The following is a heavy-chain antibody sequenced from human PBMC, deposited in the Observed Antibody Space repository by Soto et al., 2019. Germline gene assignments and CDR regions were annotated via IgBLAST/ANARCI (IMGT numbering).Heavy chain of an antibody. CDR3: VKDESINWYSGHFRH. V-gene: IGHV3-9*01. J-gene: IGHJ1*01. D-gene: IGHD6-13*01. Sequence: GGSLRLSCAASGFTFDDYAMHWVRQVPGKGLEWVSGINWNSGSIGYADSVKGRFAISRDNAKNSLHLQMNSLRAEDTAFYYCVKDESINWYSGHFRHWGQGTLVTAPQ. CDR1: GFTFDDYA. CDR2: INWNSGSI.